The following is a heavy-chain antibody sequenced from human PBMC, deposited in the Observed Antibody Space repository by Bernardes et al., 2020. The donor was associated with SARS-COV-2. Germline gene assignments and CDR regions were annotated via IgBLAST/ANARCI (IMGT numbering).Heavy chain of an antibody. CDR3: ARVDFSNLYYFDY. D-gene: IGHD4-4*01. CDR2: MSTSSSYI. J-gene: IGHJ4*02. CDR1: GFDASSYT. Sequence: GSLRLPLTATGFDASSYTMNWVREAPGKGLECISSMSTSSSYISYSDSVRGRFTISRDNAKNSVSLQMNSLRAEDTAVYYCARVDFSNLYYFDYWGQGTPVTVSS. V-gene: IGHV3-21*06.